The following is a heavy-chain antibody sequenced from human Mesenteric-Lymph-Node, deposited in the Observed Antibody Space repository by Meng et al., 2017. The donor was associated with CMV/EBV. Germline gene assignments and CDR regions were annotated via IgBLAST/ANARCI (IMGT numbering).Heavy chain of an antibody. CDR3: ARGETYDILTGYKFGFDY. CDR1: FTVSSNY. J-gene: IGHJ4*02. D-gene: IGHD3-9*01. V-gene: IGHV3-53*01. CDR2: IYTGGST. Sequence: FTVSSNYMSWVRQAPGKGLQWVSIIYTGGSTYYADSVRGRFTISRDNSKNTLYLQMNSLRAEDTAVYYCARGETYDILTGYKFGFDYWGQGTLVTVSS.